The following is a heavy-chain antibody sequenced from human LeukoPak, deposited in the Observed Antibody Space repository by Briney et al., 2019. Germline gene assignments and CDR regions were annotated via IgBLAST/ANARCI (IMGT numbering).Heavy chain of an antibody. CDR2: INQDGSEK. D-gene: IGHD1-14*01. Sequence: GGSLRLPCVASGFTFSSHWTNWVRQAPGKGLEWVANINQDGSEKYYVDSVKGRFTISRDNAKSSLYLQMNSLRAEDTAVYYCASVSRGSRSDYWGQGTLVTVSS. V-gene: IGHV3-7*02. CDR3: ASVSRGSRSDY. J-gene: IGHJ4*02. CDR1: GFTFSSHW.